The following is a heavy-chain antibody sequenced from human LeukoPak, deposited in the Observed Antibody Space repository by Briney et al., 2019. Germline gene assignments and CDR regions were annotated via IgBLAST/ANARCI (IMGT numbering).Heavy chain of an antibody. D-gene: IGHD3-22*01. CDR3: AREGGAYYYDSSGLSGAFDI. Sequence: ASVKVSCKASGYTFTGYYMHWVRQAPGQGLEWMGRINPNSGGTNYAQKFQGRVTITADESTSTAYMELSSLRSEDTAVYYCAREGGAYYYDSSGLSGAFDIWGQGTMVTVSS. CDR1: GYTFTGYY. J-gene: IGHJ3*02. V-gene: IGHV1-2*06. CDR2: INPNSGGT.